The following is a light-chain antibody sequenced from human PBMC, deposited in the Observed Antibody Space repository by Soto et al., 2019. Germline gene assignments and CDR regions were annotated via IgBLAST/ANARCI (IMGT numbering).Light chain of an antibody. CDR3: QQYNRYSLT. CDR2: DAS. J-gene: IGKJ4*01. V-gene: IGKV1-5*01. CDR1: QSISSW. Sequence: DIQMTQSPSTLSASVGDRVTITCRASQSISSWLAWYQQKPGKAPKLLIYDASSLESGVPSRFTGSGSETEFIFTFNNLQPDDFATYNCQQYNRYSLTFGGGTKV.